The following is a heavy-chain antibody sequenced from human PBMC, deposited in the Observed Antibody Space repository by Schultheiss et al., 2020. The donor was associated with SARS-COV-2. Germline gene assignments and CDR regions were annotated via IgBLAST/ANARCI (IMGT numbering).Heavy chain of an antibody. D-gene: IGHD5-12*01. J-gene: IGHJ4*02. CDR2: ISAYNGNT. V-gene: IGHV1-8*02. CDR3: ARGGGYDSDPDY. Sequence: ASVKVSCKASGGTFSSYAISWVRQAPGQGLEWMGWISAYNGNTNYAQKFQGRVTMTRNTSISTAYMELSSLRSEDTAVYYCARGGGYDSDPDYWGQGTLVTVSS. CDR1: GGTFSSYA.